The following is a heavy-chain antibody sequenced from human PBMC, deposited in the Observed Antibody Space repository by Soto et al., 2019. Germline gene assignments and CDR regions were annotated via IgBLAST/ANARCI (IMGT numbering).Heavy chain of an antibody. CDR3: ARDLMLRQLRFLEWPVSHWGFGY. J-gene: IGHJ4*02. CDR1: GYTFTSYY. Sequence: GASVKVSCKASGYTFTSYYMHWVRQAPGQGLEWMGIINPSGGSTSYAQKFQGRVTMTRDTSTSTVYMELSSLRSEDTAVYYCARDLMLRQLRFLEWPVSHWGFGYWGQGTLVTVSS. CDR2: INPSGGST. V-gene: IGHV1-46*03. D-gene: IGHD3-3*01.